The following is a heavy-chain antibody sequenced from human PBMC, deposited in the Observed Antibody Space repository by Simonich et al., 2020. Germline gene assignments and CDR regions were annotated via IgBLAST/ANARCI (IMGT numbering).Heavy chain of an antibody. V-gene: IGHV1-2*07. CDR2: HNPSSCCT. J-gene: IGHJ3*02. CDR3: ARVRFEAFDI. CDR1: GYTFHGYS. Sequence: QVQRVQSGAEVKKPGASVKVSCKESGYTFHGYSMHRVRQATGQGLDCTEWHNPSSCCTNYAHKFQGRVTITRDASISTAYMGLGRLRSDDTAVYYCARVRFEAFDIWGQGTMVTVSS.